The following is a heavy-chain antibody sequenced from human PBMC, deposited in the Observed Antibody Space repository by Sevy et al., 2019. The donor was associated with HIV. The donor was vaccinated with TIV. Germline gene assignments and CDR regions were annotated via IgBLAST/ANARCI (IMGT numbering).Heavy chain of an antibody. J-gene: IGHJ4*02. CDR2: IKQDESEK. V-gene: IGHV3-7*01. CDR3: XXXXGXYXWRPYYFDS. Sequence: GGSLRLSCVASGFTFTNYWISWVRQTPGKGLEWVATIKQDESEKYYLDSVKGRFAISRDNGKKSVSLQMNGLSAEDXXXXYXXXXXGXYXWRPYYFDSWGQGTLVTVSS. D-gene: IGHD3-3*01. CDR1: GFTFTNYW.